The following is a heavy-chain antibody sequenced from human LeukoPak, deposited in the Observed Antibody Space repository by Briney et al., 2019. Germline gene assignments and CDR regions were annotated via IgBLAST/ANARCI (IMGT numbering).Heavy chain of an antibody. CDR3: ARGLITIVGGDNWFDP. V-gene: IGHV4-59*01. Sequence: SETPSLTCTVSGGSISSYYWSWIRQPPGKGLEWIGYIYYTGNTNYNPSLKSRVTISVDTSKNQFSLKLSSVTAADTAVYYCARGLITIVGGDNWFDPWGQGTLVTVSS. J-gene: IGHJ5*02. CDR2: IYYTGNT. D-gene: IGHD3-10*01. CDR1: GGSISSYY.